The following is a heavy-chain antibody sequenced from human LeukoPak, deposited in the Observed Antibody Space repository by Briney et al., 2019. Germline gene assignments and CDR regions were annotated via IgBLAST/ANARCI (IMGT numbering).Heavy chain of an antibody. CDR1: GLTFSSHW. J-gene: IGHJ4*02. Sequence: GGSLRLSCAASGLTFSSHWMHWVRQAPGKGLVWVSRITNDGSSTTYADSVKGRFTISRDNAKNMLYLQVNSLRAEDTAVYYCARASHVDTAMVAPVSDYWGQGTLVTVSS. CDR2: ITNDGSST. D-gene: IGHD5-18*01. V-gene: IGHV3-74*01. CDR3: ARASHVDTAMVAPVSDY.